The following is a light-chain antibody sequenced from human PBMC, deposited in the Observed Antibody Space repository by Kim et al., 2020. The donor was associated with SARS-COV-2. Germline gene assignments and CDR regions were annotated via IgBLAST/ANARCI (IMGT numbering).Light chain of an antibody. CDR1: RGVRSS. V-gene: IGKV3-15*01. J-gene: IGKJ4*01. Sequence: SPGERVTLSCRASRGVRSSLAWYQQKPGQAPRLLIFGASTRATDIPARFSGTGSGTEFTLTINSLQSEDFAVYYCQQYNNWPPGTFGGGTKVDIK. CDR3: QQYNNWPPGT. CDR2: GAS.